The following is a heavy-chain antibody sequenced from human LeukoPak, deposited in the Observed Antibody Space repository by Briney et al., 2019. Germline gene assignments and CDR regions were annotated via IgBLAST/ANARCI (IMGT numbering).Heavy chain of an antibody. D-gene: IGHD3-22*01. CDR2: MNPNSGNI. J-gene: IGHJ6*03. Sequence: SVKVSCKASGYTFTSYDINWVRQATAQGLEGMGWMNPNSGNIGYAQKFQGRVTMTRNTSISTAYMELSSLRSEDTAVYYCARGPYDSSGYYYYYYYYMDVWGKGTTVTISS. CDR3: ARGPYDSSGYYYYYYYYMDV. V-gene: IGHV1-8*01. CDR1: GYTFTSYD.